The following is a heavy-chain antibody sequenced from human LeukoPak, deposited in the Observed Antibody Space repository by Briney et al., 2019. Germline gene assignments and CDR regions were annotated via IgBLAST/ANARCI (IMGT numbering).Heavy chain of an antibody. CDR3: AREVTISYYYYYGMDV. D-gene: IGHD4-11*01. Sequence: ASVKVSCKASGYTFTSYYMHWVRQAPGQGLEWMGIINPSGGSTSYAQKFQGRVTMTRDTSTSTVYMELGSLRSEDTAVYYCAREVTISYYYYYGMDVWGQGTTVTVSS. J-gene: IGHJ6*02. CDR1: GYTFTSYY. CDR2: INPSGGST. V-gene: IGHV1-46*01.